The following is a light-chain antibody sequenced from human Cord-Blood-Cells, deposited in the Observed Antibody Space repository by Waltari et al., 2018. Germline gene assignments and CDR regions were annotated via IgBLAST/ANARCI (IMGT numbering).Light chain of an antibody. CDR3: QKRSCWPLT. CDR2: DAC. Sequence: EIVLTQSPATLSSSSGERATLSCRASQSVSSYVAWYQQKPGQAPRPLIYDACNSATVITASFSSSGSGTDCTLTISSPEPEDFAVYYCQKRSCWPLTFGGGIEVGIK. V-gene: IGKV3-11*01. J-gene: IGKJ4*01. CDR1: QSVSSY.